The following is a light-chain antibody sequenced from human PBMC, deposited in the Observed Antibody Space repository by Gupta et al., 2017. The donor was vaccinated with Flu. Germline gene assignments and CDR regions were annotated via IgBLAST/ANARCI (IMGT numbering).Light chain of an antibody. Sequence: PSSLSASVGDRVTITCRASQDIRNELGWYQQNPGKAPKLLIYAASILQSGVPSRFSGSGSGTDFTLTISRLQPEDFATYYCLQDRNYPRTFGQGTKVEIK. V-gene: IGKV1-6*01. J-gene: IGKJ1*01. CDR1: QDIRNE. CDR3: LQDRNYPRT. CDR2: AAS.